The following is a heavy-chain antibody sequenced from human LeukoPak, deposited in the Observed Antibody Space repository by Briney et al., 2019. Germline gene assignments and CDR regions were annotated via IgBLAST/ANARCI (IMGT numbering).Heavy chain of an antibody. CDR1: GGSVSDYY. V-gene: IGHV4-59*02. Sequence: PSETLSLTCTISGGSVSDYYWSWIRQSPGKGLEWIGYIYHTGSTSYSPSLKSRVTISADTSQDQFSLKLSSVTAADTAVYYCASRKLGNDYWGQGTLVTVSS. CDR3: ASRKLGNDY. D-gene: IGHD7-27*01. CDR2: IYHTGST. J-gene: IGHJ4*02.